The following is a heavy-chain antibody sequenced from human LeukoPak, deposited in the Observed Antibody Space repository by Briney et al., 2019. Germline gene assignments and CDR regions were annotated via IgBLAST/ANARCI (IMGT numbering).Heavy chain of an antibody. J-gene: IGHJ6*03. Sequence: PGGSLRLSCAASGFTFSSYSMNWVRQAPGKGLEWLSYISSSSSTIYYADSVKGRFTISRDNANNSLYLQMNRLRAEDTAVYYCARDVSGNAFSYYYYYMDVWGKGTTVTVSS. V-gene: IGHV3-48*01. CDR2: ISSSSSTI. CDR3: ARDVSGNAFSYYYYYMDV. D-gene: IGHD3/OR15-3a*01. CDR1: GFTFSSYS.